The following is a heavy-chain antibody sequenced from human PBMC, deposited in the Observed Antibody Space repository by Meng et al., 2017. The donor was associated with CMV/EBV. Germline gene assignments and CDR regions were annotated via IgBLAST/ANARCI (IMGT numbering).Heavy chain of an antibody. CDR2: ISSSGSTI. J-gene: IGHJ6*02. CDR3: ARDGCSSTSCQADYYSGMDV. CDR1: GFTFSSYE. V-gene: IGHV3-48*03. Sequence: GESLKISCAASGFTFSSYEMNWVRQAPGKGLEWVSYISSSGSTIYYADSVKGRFTISRDNAQNSLYLQMNSLRAEDTAVYYCARDGCSSTSCQADYYSGMDVWGQGTTVTVSS. D-gene: IGHD2-2*01.